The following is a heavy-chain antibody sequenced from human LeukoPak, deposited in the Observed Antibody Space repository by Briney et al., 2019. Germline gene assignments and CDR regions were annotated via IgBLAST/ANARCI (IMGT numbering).Heavy chain of an antibody. J-gene: IGHJ4*02. D-gene: IGHD3-22*01. CDR2: IYHSGST. Sequence: PSETLSLTCAVSGGSVSSSNWWSWVRQPPGKGLEWIGEIYHSGSTNYNPSLKSRVTISVDKSKNQFSLKLSSVTAADTAVYYCTTGPDYYNSSSYYSHYWGQGTLVTVSS. V-gene: IGHV4-4*02. CDR1: GGSVSSSNW. CDR3: TTGPDYYNSSSYYSHY.